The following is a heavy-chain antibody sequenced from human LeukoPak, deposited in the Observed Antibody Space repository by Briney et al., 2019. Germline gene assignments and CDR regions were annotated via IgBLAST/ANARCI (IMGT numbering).Heavy chain of an antibody. CDR3: ARLPAKEYQLLYAFDI. D-gene: IGHD2-2*01. V-gene: IGHV4-39*07. J-gene: IGHJ3*02. CDR2: INHSGST. Sequence: SETLSLTCTVSGGSISSSSYYWGWIRQPPGKGLEWIGEINHSGSTNYNPSLKSRVTISVDTSKNQFSLKLSSVTAADTAVYYCARLPAKEYQLLYAFDIWGQGTMVTVSS. CDR1: GGSISSSSYY.